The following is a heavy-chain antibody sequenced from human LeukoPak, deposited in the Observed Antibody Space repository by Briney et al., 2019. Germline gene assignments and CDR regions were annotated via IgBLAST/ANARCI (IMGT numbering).Heavy chain of an antibody. J-gene: IGHJ5*02. V-gene: IGHV2-5*01. Sequence: ESGPTLVNPTQTLTLTCTFSGFSLSDTGEGVGWIRQPPGKALEWLALIYWNDDKRYSPSLKSRLTITKGTSGNQVVLTMTNIDPVDTATYYCAHQHSRAVIIPSALRRWFAPWGQGTLVTVSS. CDR2: IYWNDDK. CDR1: GFSLSDTGEG. D-gene: IGHD2-2*02. CDR3: AHQHSRAVIIPSALRRWFAP.